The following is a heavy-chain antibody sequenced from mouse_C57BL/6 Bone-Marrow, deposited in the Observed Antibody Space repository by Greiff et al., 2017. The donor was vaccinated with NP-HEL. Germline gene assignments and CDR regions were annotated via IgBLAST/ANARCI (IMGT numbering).Heavy chain of an antibody. V-gene: IGHV1-34*01. Sequence: EVKLVESGPELVKPGASVKMSCKASGYTFTDYYMHWVKQSHGKSLEWIGYIYPNNGGNGYNQKFKGKATLTVDKSASTAYMELRSLTAEDSAVYYCARRELGSRAFAYWGQGTLVTVSA. D-gene: IGHD3-3*01. CDR2: IYPNNGGN. CDR1: GYTFTDYY. CDR3: ARRELGSRAFAY. J-gene: IGHJ3*01.